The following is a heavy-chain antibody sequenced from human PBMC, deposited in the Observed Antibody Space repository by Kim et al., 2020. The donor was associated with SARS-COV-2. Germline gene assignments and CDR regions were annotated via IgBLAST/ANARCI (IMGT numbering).Heavy chain of an antibody. CDR3: ARGWTKIPIY. CDR1: GFTFSSYG. Sequence: GGSLRLSCAASGFTFSSYGMHWVRQAPGKGLEWVAVISYDGSNKYYADSVKGRFTISRDNSKNTLYLQMNSLRAEDTAVYYCARGWTKIPIYWGQGTLVTVSS. D-gene: IGHD2-15*01. V-gene: IGHV3-33*05. CDR2: ISYDGSNK. J-gene: IGHJ4*02.